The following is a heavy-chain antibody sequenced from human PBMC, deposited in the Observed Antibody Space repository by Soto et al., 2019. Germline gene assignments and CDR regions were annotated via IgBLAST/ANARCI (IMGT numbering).Heavy chain of an antibody. CDR2: ISGSGGST. CDR3: AKAPSMVRGVSLDY. Sequence: EVQLLESGGGLVQPGGSLRLSCAASGFTFSSYAMSWVRQAPGKGLEWVSAISGSGGSTYYADSVKGRFTISRDNSKNRLYLQMNSLRAEDTAVYYCAKAPSMVRGVSLDYWGQGTLVTVSS. V-gene: IGHV3-23*01. J-gene: IGHJ4*02. D-gene: IGHD3-10*01. CDR1: GFTFSSYA.